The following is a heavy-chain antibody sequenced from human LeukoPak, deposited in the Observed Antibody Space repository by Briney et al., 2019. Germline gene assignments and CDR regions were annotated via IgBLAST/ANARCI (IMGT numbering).Heavy chain of an antibody. Sequence: ASETLSLTCTVSGASVSGSPYYWGWIRQPPGKGLGWIGSIYSSGSTYYNASLQSRVTISIETSKNQISLRLNSVTAADTAIYYCAKSGGYGLIDYWGQGTLVTVSS. CDR2: IYSSGST. CDR1: GASVSGSPYY. V-gene: IGHV4-39*01. CDR3: AKSGGYGLIDY. D-gene: IGHD1-26*01. J-gene: IGHJ4*02.